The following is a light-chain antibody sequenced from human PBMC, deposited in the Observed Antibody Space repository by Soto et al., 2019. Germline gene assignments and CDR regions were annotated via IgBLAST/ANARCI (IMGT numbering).Light chain of an antibody. V-gene: IGLV2-14*01. CDR3: SSYTSSSTRI. CDR1: SSDVGGYNY. Sequence: QSALTQPASVYGSPGQSITISCTGTSSDVGGYNYVSWYQQHPGKAPKLMIYYVSKRPSWFSNRFSGSKSGNTASLTISGLEAEDEADYYCSSYTSSSTRIFGGGTKVTVL. J-gene: IGLJ2*01. CDR2: YVS.